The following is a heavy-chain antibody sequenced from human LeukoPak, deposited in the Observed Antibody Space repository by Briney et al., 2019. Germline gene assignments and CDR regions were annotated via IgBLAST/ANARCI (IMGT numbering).Heavy chain of an antibody. CDR2: MYYSGST. D-gene: IGHD3-9*01. CDR1: GGSISSYY. CDR3: ARGRYFDWLLTYYYYFYMDV. J-gene: IGHJ6*03. Sequence: SETLSLTCTASGGSISSYYWSWIRQPPGKGLEWIADMYYSGSTNYNPSLKSRITISLDTSKNQFSLKLSTVTAADTAVYYCARGRYFDWLLTYYYYFYMDVWGKGTMVTVSS. V-gene: IGHV4-59*01.